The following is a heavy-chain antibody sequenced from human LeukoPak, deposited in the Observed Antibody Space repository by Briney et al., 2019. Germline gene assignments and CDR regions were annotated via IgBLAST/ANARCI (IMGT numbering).Heavy chain of an antibody. Sequence: PGGSLRLSCAASGVTATSVYMSWVRQAPGKGLEWVSGTYSGGATYYADSVRGRFTIATDSSNNTLYLQMNSLRAEDTAVYYCARAPWDSDWYWSQGTLVTVSS. V-gene: IGHV3-66*01. D-gene: IGHD6-19*01. CDR2: TYSGGAT. CDR3: ARAPWDSDWY. J-gene: IGHJ4*02. CDR1: GVTATSVY.